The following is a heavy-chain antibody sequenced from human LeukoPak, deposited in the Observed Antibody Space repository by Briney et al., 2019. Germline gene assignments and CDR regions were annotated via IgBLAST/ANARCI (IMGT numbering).Heavy chain of an antibody. D-gene: IGHD2-8*01. CDR2: IRDSGET. V-gene: IGHV3-66*03. CDR1: TFSVSNFY. Sequence: GGSLRLSCAVSTFSVSNFYMNWVRQAPGKGLEWVSLIRDSGETFYADSVKGRFTVSRDDSKNTVYLQMNSLRVEDTAMYFCARDRAAQEWVEFDPWGQGTLVTVSS. J-gene: IGHJ5*02. CDR3: ARDRAAQEWVEFDP.